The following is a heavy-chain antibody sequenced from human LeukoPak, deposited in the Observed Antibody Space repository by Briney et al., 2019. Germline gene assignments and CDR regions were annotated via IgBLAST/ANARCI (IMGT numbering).Heavy chain of an antibody. V-gene: IGHV3-66*01. CDR1: GFTVTSNY. Sequence: PGGSLRLSCAASGFTVTSNYMSWVRQAPGKGLEWVSVIYSGGSTYYADSVKGRFTISRDNSKNTLYLQMNSLRAEDTAVYYCARDIKGQYQDAFDIWGQGTMVTVSS. CDR2: IYSGGST. D-gene: IGHD2-2*01. CDR3: ARDIKGQYQDAFDI. J-gene: IGHJ3*02.